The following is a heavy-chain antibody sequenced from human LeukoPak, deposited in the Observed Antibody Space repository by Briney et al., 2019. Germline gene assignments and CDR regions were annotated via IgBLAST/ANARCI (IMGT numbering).Heavy chain of an antibody. J-gene: IGHJ4*02. V-gene: IGHV4-59*01. CDR1: GGSLSNFY. Sequence: SETLSLTCTLSGGSLSNFYRSWIRQFPGKGLEWIGYIYYGGSTKYNPSLKSRVTMSVATSKNQSSLKLNSVTAADTAVYYCAREPLEALAGTSDYWGQGTLVTVSS. CDR3: AREPLEALAGTSDY. D-gene: IGHD6-19*01. CDR2: IYYGGST.